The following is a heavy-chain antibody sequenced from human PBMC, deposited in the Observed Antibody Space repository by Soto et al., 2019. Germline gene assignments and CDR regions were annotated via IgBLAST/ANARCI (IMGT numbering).Heavy chain of an antibody. J-gene: IGHJ6*02. V-gene: IGHV3-9*01. CDR3: AKSRGGTANGLDV. Sequence: EVQLVESGGGLVQPGRSLRLSCAASGFSFGDYAMHWVRQAPGKGLEWVSGMSWKSASIGYADSVKGRFTISRDNAKNSLYLQMNSLSAEDTDLYHCAKSRGGTANGLDVWGQGTTVTVCS. CDR1: GFSFGDYA. CDR2: MSWKSASI. D-gene: IGHD2-15*01.